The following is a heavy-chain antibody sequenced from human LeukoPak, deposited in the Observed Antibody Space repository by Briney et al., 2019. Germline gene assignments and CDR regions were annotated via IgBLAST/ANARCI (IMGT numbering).Heavy chain of an antibody. CDR2: IYYSGST. J-gene: IGHJ4*02. V-gene: IGHV4-59*01. CDR3: ARVLHQLELGGDYFDY. Sequence: SETLSLTCTVSGGSISSYYWSWIRQPPGKGLEWIGYIYYSGSTNYNPSLKSRVTISVDTSKNQFSLKLSSVTAAGTAVYYCARVLHQLELGGDYFDYWGQGTLVTVSS. D-gene: IGHD1-7*01. CDR1: GGSISSYY.